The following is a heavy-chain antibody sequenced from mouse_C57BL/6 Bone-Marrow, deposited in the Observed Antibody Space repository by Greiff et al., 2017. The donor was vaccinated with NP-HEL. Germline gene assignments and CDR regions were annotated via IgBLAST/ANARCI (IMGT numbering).Heavy chain of an antibody. Sequence: VQLQQSGPELVKPGASVKISCKASGYTFTDYYMNWVKQSHGKSLEWIGDINPNNGGTSYNQKFKGKATLTVDKSSSTAYMELRSLTSEDSAVYYCAREGLWYLFDYWGQGTTLTVSS. CDR2: INPNNGGT. V-gene: IGHV1-26*01. CDR1: GYTFTDYY. D-gene: IGHD2-1*01. J-gene: IGHJ2*01. CDR3: AREGLWYLFDY.